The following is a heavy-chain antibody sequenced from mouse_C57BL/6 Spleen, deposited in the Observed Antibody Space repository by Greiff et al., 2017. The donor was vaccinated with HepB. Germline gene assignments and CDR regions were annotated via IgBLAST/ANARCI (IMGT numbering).Heavy chain of an antibody. Sequence: EVKLQQSGPELVKPGASVKISCKASGYSFTGYYMNWVKQSPEKSLEWIGEINPSTGGTTYNQKFKAKATLTVDKSSSTAYMQLKSLTSEESAVYYCARYDGYSYFAVWGTRTPLTVSS. CDR3: ARYDGYSYFAV. J-gene: IGHJ1*03. CDR1: GYSFTGYY. CDR2: INPSTGGT. D-gene: IGHD2-3*01. V-gene: IGHV1-42*01.